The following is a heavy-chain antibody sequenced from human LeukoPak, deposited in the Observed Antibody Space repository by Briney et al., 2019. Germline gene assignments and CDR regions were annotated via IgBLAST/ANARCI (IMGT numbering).Heavy chain of an antibody. CDR3: AIGDIVVVLVVIGGADYYYYYMDV. CDR1: GGTFSSYA. CDR2: IIPIFGTA. Sequence: SVKVSCKASGGTFSSYAISWVRQAPGQGLERMGRIIPIFGTANYAQKFQGRVTITTDESTSTAYMELSSLRSEDTAVYYCAIGDIVVVLVVIGGADYYYYYMDVWGKGTTVTVSS. D-gene: IGHD2-2*02. V-gene: IGHV1-69*05. J-gene: IGHJ6*03.